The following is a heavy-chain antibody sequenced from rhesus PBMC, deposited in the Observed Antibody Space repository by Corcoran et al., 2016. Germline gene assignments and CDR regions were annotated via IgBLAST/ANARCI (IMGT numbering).Heavy chain of an antibody. CDR3: ARPYDY. CDR2: CSVNGST. V-gene: IGHV4-65*01. D-gene: IGHD2-15*01. Sequence: QVLLQESGPGLVKPSETLSLTCAVSGGSISSYNWWSWIRQPPGKGLECIGYCSVNGSTYYHPSLTSRVTISTHTSKNRFSLNLSSGTAADTAIYYCARPYDYWGRGVLVTVSS. J-gene: IGHJ4*01. CDR1: GGSISSYNW.